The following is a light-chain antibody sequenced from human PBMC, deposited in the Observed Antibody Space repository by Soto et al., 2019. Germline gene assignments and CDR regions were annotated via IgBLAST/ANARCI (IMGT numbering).Light chain of an antibody. Sequence: QSALTQPASVSGSPGQSITISCTGTSSDVGGYNYVSWSQQHPGKAPKLMIYDVSNRPSGVSNRFSGSKSGNTASLTISGLQAEDEAEYYCSSYTSSSTLVVFGTGTKLTVL. CDR1: SSDVGGYNY. CDR3: SSYTSSSTLVV. J-gene: IGLJ1*01. CDR2: DVS. V-gene: IGLV2-14*01.